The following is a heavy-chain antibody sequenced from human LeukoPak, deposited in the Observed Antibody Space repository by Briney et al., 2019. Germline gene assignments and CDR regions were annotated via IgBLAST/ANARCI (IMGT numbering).Heavy chain of an antibody. Sequence: PGGSLRLSCAASGFTFSSYAMSWVRQAPGKGLEWVSTISGGDGSTYYAVSVEGRFTISRDNSKNTLYLQMNSLRAEDTAVYYCAKMEWELLIDYWGQGTLVTVSS. CDR3: AKMEWELLIDY. CDR1: GFTFSSYA. V-gene: IGHV3-23*01. CDR2: ISGGDGST. J-gene: IGHJ4*02. D-gene: IGHD1-26*01.